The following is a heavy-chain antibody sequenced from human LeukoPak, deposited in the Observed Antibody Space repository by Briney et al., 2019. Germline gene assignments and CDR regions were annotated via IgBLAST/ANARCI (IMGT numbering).Heavy chain of an antibody. Sequence: RTSETLSLTCAVYGGSFSGYYWSWIRQPPGKGLEWIGEINHSGVTNYNPSLKSRVTISLDTSKNQFSPKLSSVTAADTAVYYCTRRHQWPDYYHYYYMDVWGRGTTVTISS. CDR1: GGSFSGYY. CDR2: INHSGVT. D-gene: IGHD6-19*01. CDR3: TRRHQWPDYYHYYYMDV. J-gene: IGHJ6*03. V-gene: IGHV4-34*01.